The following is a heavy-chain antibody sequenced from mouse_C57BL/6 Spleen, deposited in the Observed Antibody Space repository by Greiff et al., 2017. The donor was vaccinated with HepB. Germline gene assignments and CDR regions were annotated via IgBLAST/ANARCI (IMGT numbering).Heavy chain of an antibody. CDR2: ISGGGGNT. J-gene: IGHJ1*03. CDR3: TRHRDYCGSWYFDV. Sequence: EVQVVESGGGLVKPGGSLKLSCAASGFTFSSYTMSWVRQTPEKRLEWVATISGGGGNTYYPDSVKGRFTISRDNARNTLYLQISGLTSEDTALYYCTRHRDYCGSWYFDVWGTGTTVTAAS. V-gene: IGHV5-9*01. CDR1: GFTFSSYT. D-gene: IGHD1-1*01.